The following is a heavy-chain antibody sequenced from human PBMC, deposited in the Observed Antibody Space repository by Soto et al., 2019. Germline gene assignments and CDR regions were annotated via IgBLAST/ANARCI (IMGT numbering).Heavy chain of an antibody. D-gene: IGHD2-2*01. Sequence: SETLSLTCTVSGGFVNSDTHSWSWIRQTPGKRLEWIGFIYSGGSTKNPSLRSRVTMSVDTSKNQFSLKLRSVIVADTAVYHCARFVRSCSATTCSTRADVWGQGITVTVSS. V-gene: IGHV4-61*01. J-gene: IGHJ6*02. CDR3: ARFVRSCSATTCSTRADV. CDR2: IYSGGST. CDR1: GGFVNSDTHS.